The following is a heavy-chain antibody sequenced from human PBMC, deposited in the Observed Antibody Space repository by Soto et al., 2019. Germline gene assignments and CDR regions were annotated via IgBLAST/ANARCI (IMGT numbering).Heavy chain of an antibody. J-gene: IGHJ6*02. D-gene: IGHD6-13*01. CDR1: GYSFTSYW. CDR2: MYPGDSDT. CDR3: ARTAAAGKYYYGVDV. Sequence: PGESLKISCKASGYSFTSYWIGWVRQMPGKGLELMGIMYPGDSDTRYSPSFQGQVTISADKSISTAYLQWSSLKASDTAMYYCARTAAAGKYYYGVDVWGQGTTVTV. V-gene: IGHV5-51*01.